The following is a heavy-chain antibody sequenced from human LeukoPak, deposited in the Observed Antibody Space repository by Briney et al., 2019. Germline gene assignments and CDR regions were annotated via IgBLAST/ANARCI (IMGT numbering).Heavy chain of an antibody. CDR1: GFIFRSYW. D-gene: IGHD1-7*01. J-gene: IGHJ4*02. CDR2: IDENGFKT. Sequence: PRGSLRLSCAASGFIFRSYWMVWVRQAPGKGLEWVASIDENGFKTYYAASVTGRFTISKDTAKNSLDLQMNSLRAEDTAVYYCARDGITCTRDYWGQGALVTVSS. CDR3: ARDGITCTRDY. V-gene: IGHV3-7*01.